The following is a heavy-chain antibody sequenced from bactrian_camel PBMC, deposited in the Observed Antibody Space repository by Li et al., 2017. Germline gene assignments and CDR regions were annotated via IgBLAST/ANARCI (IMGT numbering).Heavy chain of an antibody. CDR1: GYSTSGSYC. Sequence: HVQPVESGGGTVKPGGSLRLSCQASGYSTSGSYCMGWFCQAPGKEREAVAGIDSAGNTNYADSVKGRFTVSKDNAYTTLALQMNSLKPEDTAMYYCAAEADSEWLCYTVHLRIPPYAYWGRGPRSPSP. J-gene: IGHJ4*01. V-gene: IGHV3S55*01. CDR2: IDSAGNT. CDR3: AAEADSEWLCYTVHLRIPPYAY. D-gene: IGHD1*01.